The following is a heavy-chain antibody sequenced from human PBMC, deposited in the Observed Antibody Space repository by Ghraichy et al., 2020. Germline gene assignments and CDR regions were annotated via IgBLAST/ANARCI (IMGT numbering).Heavy chain of an antibody. CDR2: ISYSGST. CDR1: GGSISSYY. D-gene: IGHD3-9*01. V-gene: IGHV4-59*12. Sequence: SETLSLTCTVSGGSISSYYWSWFRQPPGKGLEWIGYISYSGSTDYNPSLKSRVTISVDTSKNQVFLKLSSVTAADTAVYSCARDGYDILTGYYMDYWGQGTLVTVSS. CDR3: ARDGYDILTGYYMDY. J-gene: IGHJ4*02.